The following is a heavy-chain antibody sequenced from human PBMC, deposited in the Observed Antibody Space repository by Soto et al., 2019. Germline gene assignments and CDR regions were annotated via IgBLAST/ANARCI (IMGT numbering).Heavy chain of an antibody. CDR2: IIPVIGIG. CDR3: AGEDYDYYYLDV. V-gene: IGHV1-69*08. Sequence: QVQLVQSGAEVKKPGSSVKVSCKASGGSFSTYTINWVRQAPGQGLEWMGRIIPVIGIGNYAQKFKGRVTITADKSTSTAYMELSSLRSEDTAVYYCAGEDYDYYYLDVWVKGTTVTVSS. CDR1: GGSFSTYT. J-gene: IGHJ6*03.